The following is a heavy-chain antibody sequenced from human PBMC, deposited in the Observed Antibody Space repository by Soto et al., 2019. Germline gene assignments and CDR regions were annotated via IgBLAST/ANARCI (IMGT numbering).Heavy chain of an antibody. J-gene: IGHJ5*02. CDR1: GYTFTSYG. CDR3: ATVAVATIYNWFDP. Sequence: ASVKVSCKASGYTFTSYGISWVRQAPGQGLEWMGWISAYNGNTNYAQKFQGRVTMTEDTSTDTAYMELSSLRSEDTAVYYCATVAVATIYNWFDPWGQGTLVTVSS. CDR2: ISAYNGNT. D-gene: IGHD5-12*01. V-gene: IGHV1-18*01.